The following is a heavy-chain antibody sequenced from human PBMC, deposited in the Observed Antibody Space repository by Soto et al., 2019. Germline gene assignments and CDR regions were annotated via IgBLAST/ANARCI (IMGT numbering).Heavy chain of an antibody. D-gene: IGHD3-10*01. CDR3: VRELSGGYFDY. V-gene: IGHV1-46*02. J-gene: IGHJ4*02. CDR2: IDPSSGAT. Sequence: QVHLIQSGAEVKRPGASGRLSCKAAGYNFNDYLLHWVRLAPGQGLEWIGLIDPSSGATSYTAQFRERVTMTRDTSAPTGYMDLSSLRSDDTAVYFCVRELSGGYFDYWGQGALLSVS. CDR1: GYNFNDYL.